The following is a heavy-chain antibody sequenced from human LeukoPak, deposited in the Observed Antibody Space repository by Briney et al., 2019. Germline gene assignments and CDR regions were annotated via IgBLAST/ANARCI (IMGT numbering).Heavy chain of an antibody. D-gene: IGHD2-2*01. CDR1: GYTFTSYG. CDR2: ISAYNGNT. CDR3: ARLHCSSTSCYLFPFDY. V-gene: IGHV1-18*01. Sequence: ASVKVSCKASGYTFTSYGISWVRQAPGQGLEWMGWISAYNGNTNYAQKLQGRVTMTTDTSTSTAYMELRSLRSDDTAVYYCARLHCSSTSCYLFPFDYWGQRTLVTVSS. J-gene: IGHJ4*02.